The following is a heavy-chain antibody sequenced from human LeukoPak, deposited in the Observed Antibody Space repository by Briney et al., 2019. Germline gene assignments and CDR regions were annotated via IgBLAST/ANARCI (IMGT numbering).Heavy chain of an antibody. Sequence: SETLSLTCTVSGGSISSYYWSWIRQPPGKGLEWIGYIYYSGSTNYNPSLKSRVTISVDTSKNQFSLKLSSVTAADTAVYYCASGASGPAAIDYWGQGTLVTVSS. D-gene: IGHD2-2*01. J-gene: IGHJ4*02. CDR1: GGSISSYY. CDR2: IYYSGST. CDR3: ASGASGPAAIDY. V-gene: IGHV4-59*01.